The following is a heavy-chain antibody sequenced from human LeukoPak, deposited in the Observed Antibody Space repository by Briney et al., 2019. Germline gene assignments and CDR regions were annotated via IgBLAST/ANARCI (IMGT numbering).Heavy chain of an antibody. CDR2: INHRGAT. D-gene: IGHD3-16*02. Sequence: RIPQKKRLECIWEINHRGATSYSTSLWIRLTISIDTSKNKFSLQLSSVTTADTGVYFCARVSDIMISFGGVISYFDYWGQGALVTVSS. J-gene: IGHJ4*02. CDR3: ARVSDIMISFGGVISYFDY. V-gene: IGHV4-34*01.